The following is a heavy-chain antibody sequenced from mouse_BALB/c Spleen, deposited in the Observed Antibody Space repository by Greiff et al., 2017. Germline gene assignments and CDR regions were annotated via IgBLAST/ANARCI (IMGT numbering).Heavy chain of an antibody. CDR1: GYTFTDYN. CDR2: IYPYNGGT. D-gene: IGHD2-14*01. Sequence: VQLQQSGPELVKPGASVKISCKASGYTFTDYNMHWVKQSHGKSLEWIGYIYPYNGGTGYNQKFKSKATLTVDNSSSTAYMELRSLTSEDSAVYYCARGGAYYRYPFAYWGQGTLVTVSA. CDR3: ARGGAYYRYPFAY. J-gene: IGHJ3*01. V-gene: IGHV1S29*02.